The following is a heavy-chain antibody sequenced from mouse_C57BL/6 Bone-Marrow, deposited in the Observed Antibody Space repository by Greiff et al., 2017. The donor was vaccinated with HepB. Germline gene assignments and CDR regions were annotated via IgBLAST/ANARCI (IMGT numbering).Heavy chain of an antibody. CDR2: IYPGSGST. V-gene: IGHV1-55*01. CDR1: GYTFTSYW. Sequence: VQLQQPGAELVKPGASVKMSCKASGYTFTSYWITWVKQRPGQGLEWIGDIYPGSGSTNYNEKFKSKATLTVDTSSSTAYMQLSSLTSEDSAIYYCGPTNYGYFDVWGTGTTVTVSS. D-gene: IGHD1-3*01. J-gene: IGHJ1*03. CDR3: GPTNYGYFDV.